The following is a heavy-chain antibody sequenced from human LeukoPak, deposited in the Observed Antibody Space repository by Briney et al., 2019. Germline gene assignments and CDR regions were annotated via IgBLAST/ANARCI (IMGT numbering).Heavy chain of an antibody. V-gene: IGHV3-66*01. CDR1: GFTVSNNF. Sequence: GGSLRLSCAASGFTVSNNFMNWVRQAPGKGLEWVSVIFDVGNTYYADSVKDRFTISRDNSKSTLYLQMNSSRVEDTAVYYCTRDAPAGGKLDSWGQGTLVTVSS. D-gene: IGHD4-23*01. CDR2: IFDVGNT. J-gene: IGHJ4*02. CDR3: TRDAPAGGKLDS.